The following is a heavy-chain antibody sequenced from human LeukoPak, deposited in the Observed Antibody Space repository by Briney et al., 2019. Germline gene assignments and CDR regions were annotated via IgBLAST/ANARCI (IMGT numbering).Heavy chain of an antibody. CDR1: GFTFSSYA. J-gene: IGHJ4*02. CDR2: ISGSGVST. V-gene: IGHV3-23*01. Sequence: GGSLRLSCAASGFTFSSYAMSWVRQAPGKGLEWVSGISGSGVSTYYADSVKGRFTISRDNSKNTLYLQMNSLRADDTAVYYCAKASFLGLSPYDYWGRGTLVTVSS. D-gene: IGHD3-3*01. CDR3: AKASFLGLSPYDY.